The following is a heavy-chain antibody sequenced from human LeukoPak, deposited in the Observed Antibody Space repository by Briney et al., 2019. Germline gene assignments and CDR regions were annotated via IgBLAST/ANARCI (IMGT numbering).Heavy chain of an antibody. J-gene: IGHJ4*02. CDR2: IYTSGST. Sequence: SETLSLTRTVSGGSISSYYWSWIRQPPGKGLEWIGYIYTSGSTNYNPSLKSRVTISVDTSKNQFSLKLSSVTAADTAVYYCARHVQNYYGSGSYYNWLFDYWGQGTLVTVSS. V-gene: IGHV4-4*09. D-gene: IGHD3-10*01. CDR1: GGSISSYY. CDR3: ARHVQNYYGSGSYYNWLFDY.